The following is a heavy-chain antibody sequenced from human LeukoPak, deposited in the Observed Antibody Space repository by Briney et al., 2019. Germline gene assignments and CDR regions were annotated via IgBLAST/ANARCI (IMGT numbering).Heavy chain of an antibody. CDR2: IYASGST. CDR1: GGSISSY. Sequence: SETLSLTCTVSGGSISSYWSWIRQPAGHGLEWIGRIYASGSTYYNPSLKSRVTMSVDTSKNQFSLRLTTVTAADTAVYYCARDSNLEYSSSRGLGRWGQGTLVTVSS. J-gene: IGHJ4*02. V-gene: IGHV4-4*07. CDR3: ARDSNLEYSSSRGLGR. D-gene: IGHD6-6*01.